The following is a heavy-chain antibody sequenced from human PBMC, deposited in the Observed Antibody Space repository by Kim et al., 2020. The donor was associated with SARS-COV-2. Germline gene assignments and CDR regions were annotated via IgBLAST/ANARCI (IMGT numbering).Heavy chain of an antibody. J-gene: IGHJ4*02. Sequence: NPSLQSRVTISVDTSKNQSSRKLSSVTAADTAVYYCARQRIPEPLTNWGQGTLVTVSS. D-gene: IGHD3-9*01. V-gene: IGHV4-39*01. CDR3: ARQRIPEPLTN.